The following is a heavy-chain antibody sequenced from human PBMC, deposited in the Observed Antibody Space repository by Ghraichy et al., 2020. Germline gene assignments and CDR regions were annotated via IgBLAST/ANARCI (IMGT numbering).Heavy chain of an antibody. CDR3: ERDFFSSITSPNYYYGMDL. CDR1: GSTFTAYY. D-gene: IGHD1-14*01. J-gene: IGHJ6*02. V-gene: IGHV1-2*06. CDR2: INPNTADT. Sequence: ASVKVSCKASGSTFTAYYIHWVRQAPGQGLEWMGRINPNTADTKYAQKFQGRVTMTRDTSIDTAYMDLSSLRSDDTAVYYCERDFFSSITSPNYYYGMDLWGQGTAVTVSS.